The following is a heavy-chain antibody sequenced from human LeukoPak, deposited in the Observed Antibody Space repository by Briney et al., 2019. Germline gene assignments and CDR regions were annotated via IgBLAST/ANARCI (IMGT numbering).Heavy chain of an antibody. CDR3: ARIIGAFGTYRYDS. Sequence: GGSLRLSCAASGFSFENYNMNWVRQAPGKGLEWVAYINVITGYIYYADSLKGRFTISRDNAENSLYLQMNSLRAEDTAVYYCARIIGAFGTYRYDSWGQGTLVSVSS. CDR1: GFSFENYN. D-gene: IGHD3-16*02. CDR2: INVITGYI. V-gene: IGHV3-21*01. J-gene: IGHJ4*02.